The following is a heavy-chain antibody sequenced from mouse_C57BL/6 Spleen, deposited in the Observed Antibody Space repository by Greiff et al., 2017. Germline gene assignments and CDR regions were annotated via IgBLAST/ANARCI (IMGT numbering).Heavy chain of an antibody. Sequence: VQLKQSGAELVRPGASVKLSCTASGFNIKDYYMHWVKQRPEQGLEWIGRIDPEDGDTEYAPKFQGKATMTADTSSNTAYLQLSSLTSEDTAVYYCTISYYSNYGGMDYWGQGTSVTVSS. CDR2: IDPEDGDT. V-gene: IGHV14-1*01. CDR1: GFNIKDYY. CDR3: TISYYSNYGGMDY. J-gene: IGHJ4*01. D-gene: IGHD2-5*01.